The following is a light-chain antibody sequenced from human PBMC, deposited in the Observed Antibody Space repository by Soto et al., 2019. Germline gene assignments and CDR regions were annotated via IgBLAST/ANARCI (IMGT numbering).Light chain of an antibody. CDR3: SSYSTSSALV. CDR2: DVS. Sequence: QPVLTQPASVSGSPGQSITISCAGTSADIGAFNYVSWYQHHPGKAPKLLIYDVSDRPSGVSTRFSASKSANTASLTISGLQVDDEADYYCSSYSTSSALVFGGGTKLTVL. CDR1: SADIGAFNY. J-gene: IGLJ2*01. V-gene: IGLV2-14*03.